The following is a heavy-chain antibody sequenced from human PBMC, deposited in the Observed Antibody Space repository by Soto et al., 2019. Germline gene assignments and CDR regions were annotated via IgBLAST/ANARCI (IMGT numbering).Heavy chain of an antibody. J-gene: IGHJ6*02. V-gene: IGHV4-30-4*01. CDR2: IYYGGST. Sequence: SETLSLTCTVSGGSISSGDYYWSWIRQPPGKGLEWIGYIYYGGSTYYNPSLKSRVTISVDTSKNQFSLKLSSVTAADTAVYYCARDHYVYDILTGYGYYYGMDVWGQGTTVTVSS. CDR3: ARDHYVYDILTGYGYYYGMDV. D-gene: IGHD3-9*01. CDR1: GGSISSGDYY.